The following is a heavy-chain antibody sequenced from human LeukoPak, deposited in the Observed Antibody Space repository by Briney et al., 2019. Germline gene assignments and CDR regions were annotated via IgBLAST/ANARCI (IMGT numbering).Heavy chain of an antibody. CDR3: AREMGVVTAHGIDV. Sequence: PSETLPLTCIVSGGSISSISSNNYHWGWIRQPPGKGLEWIGSIYYSGSTYYNPSLESRVTISVDTSKNQFSLKLSSVTAADTALYYCAREMGVVTAHGIDVWGQGTTVTVSS. V-gene: IGHV4-39*02. CDR1: GGSISSISSNNYH. D-gene: IGHD4-23*01. CDR2: IYYSGST. J-gene: IGHJ6*02.